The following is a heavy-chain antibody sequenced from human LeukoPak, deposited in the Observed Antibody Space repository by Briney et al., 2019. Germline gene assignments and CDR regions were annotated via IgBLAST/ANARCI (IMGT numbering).Heavy chain of an antibody. V-gene: IGHV4-4*07. CDR2: TYTSGRT. CDR3: ARDLEEQLVGYWFDP. D-gene: IGHD6-13*01. J-gene: IGHJ5*02. Sequence: SETLSLTCTLSSGSISSYYWSWIRHPAGKGLEWIGRTYTSGRTNYNPSLKSRVTMSVDTSKNQFSLKLSSVTAADTAVYYCARDLEEQLVGYWFDPWGQGTLVTVSS. CDR1: SGSISSYY.